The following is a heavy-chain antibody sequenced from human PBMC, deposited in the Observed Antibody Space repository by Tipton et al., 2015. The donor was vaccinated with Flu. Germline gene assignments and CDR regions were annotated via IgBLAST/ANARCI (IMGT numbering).Heavy chain of an antibody. J-gene: IGHJ4*02. D-gene: IGHD3-10*01. CDR2: IYSGGST. Sequence: QLVQSGGGLIQPGGSLRLSCAASGFTVSSNYMSWVRQAPGKGLEWVSVIYSGGSTYYADSVKGRFTISRDNSKNTLYLQMNSLRAEATAVYYCARDPRFGEPLRGDYWGQGTLVTVSS. CDR3: ARDPRFGEPLRGDY. V-gene: IGHV3-53*01. CDR1: GFTVSSNY.